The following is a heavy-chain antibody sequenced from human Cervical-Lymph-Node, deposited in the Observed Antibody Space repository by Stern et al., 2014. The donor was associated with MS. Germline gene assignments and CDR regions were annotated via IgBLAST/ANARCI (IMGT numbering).Heavy chain of an antibody. CDR3: ALSSETSDRWYSLGYDL. Sequence: VQLVESGAEVTKPGSSVKVSCKASGGTFSKFPSSWVRQARGQGLEWKGGSFPVFGTPTYAQEFRGRSTIAADVSTSTVYMELSSLRSDDTAVYYCALSSETSDRWYSLGYDLWGQGTLVTVSS. J-gene: IGHJ5*02. D-gene: IGHD6-13*01. CDR2: SFPVFGTP. V-gene: IGHV1-69*01. CDR1: GGTFSKFP.